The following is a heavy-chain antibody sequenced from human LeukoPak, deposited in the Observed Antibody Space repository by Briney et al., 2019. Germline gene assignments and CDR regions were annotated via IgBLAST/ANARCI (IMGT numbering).Heavy chain of an antibody. CDR3: ASYHYDFWSGYSRYFDY. Sequence: SETLSHTCAVYGGSFSGYYWSWIRQPPGKGLEWIGEINHSGSTNYNPSLKSRVTISVDTTKNQFSLKLSSVTAADTAVYYCASYHYDFWSGYSRYFDYWGQGTLVTVSS. CDR2: INHSGST. J-gene: IGHJ4*02. CDR1: GGSFSGYY. D-gene: IGHD3-3*01. V-gene: IGHV4-34*01.